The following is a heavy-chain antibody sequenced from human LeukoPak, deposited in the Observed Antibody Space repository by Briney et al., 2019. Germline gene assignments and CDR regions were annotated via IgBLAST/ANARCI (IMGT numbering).Heavy chain of an antibody. J-gene: IGHJ4*02. CDR1: GYTLASDA. D-gene: IGHD6-19*01. CDR2: VKIGNDNT. Sequence: PSVKVSCKASGYTLASDAIHWVRQAPGQRLEWMGWVKIGNDNTKYSQKFQGRVTLTRDTSASTVYMELSSLRSEDTAVYYCARGYTNGWYLDYWGQGTLVTVSS. CDR3: ARGYTNGWYLDY. V-gene: IGHV1-3*04.